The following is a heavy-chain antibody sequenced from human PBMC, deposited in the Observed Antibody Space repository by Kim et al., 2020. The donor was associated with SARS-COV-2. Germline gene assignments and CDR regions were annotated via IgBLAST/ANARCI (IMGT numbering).Heavy chain of an antibody. J-gene: IGHJ6*02. CDR1: GYTFTSYD. D-gene: IGHD5-18*01. CDR3: ARSRTAMVKYYYYGMDV. CDR2: MNPNSGNT. Sequence: ASVKVSCKASGYTFTSYDINWVRQATGQGLEWMGWMNPNSGNTGYAQKFQGRVTMTRNTSISTAYMELSSLRSEDTAVYYCARSRTAMVKYYYYGMDVWGQGTTVTVSS. V-gene: IGHV1-8*01.